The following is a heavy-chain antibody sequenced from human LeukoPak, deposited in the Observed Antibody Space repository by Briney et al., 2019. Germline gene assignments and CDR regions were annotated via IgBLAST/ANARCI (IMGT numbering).Heavy chain of an antibody. CDR1: GYTFTGYY. D-gene: IGHD3-22*01. V-gene: IGHV1-2*02. CDR2: INPNSGGT. Sequence: ASVKVSCKASGYTFTGYYMHWVRQAPGQGLEWMGWINPNSGGTNYAQKFQGRVTMTRDTSISTAYMELSRLRSDDTAVYYCARIDLDSSGYYYHYFDYWGQGTLVTVSS. J-gene: IGHJ4*02. CDR3: ARIDLDSSGYYYHYFDY.